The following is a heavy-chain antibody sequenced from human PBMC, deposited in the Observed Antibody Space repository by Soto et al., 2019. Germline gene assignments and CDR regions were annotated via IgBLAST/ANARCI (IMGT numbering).Heavy chain of an antibody. D-gene: IGHD3-10*01. CDR3: AREEGGYYGSGSYNYYYGMDV. V-gene: IGHV1-69*01. Sequence: QMQLVQSGAEVKKPGSSVKVSCKASGGTFSSYAISWVRQAPGQGLEWMGGIIPIFGTANYAQKFQGRVTITADESTSTAYMELSSLRSEDTAVYYCAREEGGYYGSGSYNYYYGMDVWGQGTTVTVSS. CDR1: GGTFSSYA. CDR2: IIPIFGTA. J-gene: IGHJ6*02.